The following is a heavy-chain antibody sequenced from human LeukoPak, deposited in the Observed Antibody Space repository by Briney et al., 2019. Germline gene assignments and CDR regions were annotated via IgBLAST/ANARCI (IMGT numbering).Heavy chain of an antibody. D-gene: IGHD6-6*01. J-gene: IGHJ6*02. CDR3: ATALVRNYHYYGMDV. CDR2: IIPIFGTA. CDR1: GGTFSSYA. V-gene: IGHV1-69*01. Sequence: VKVSCKASGGTFSSYAISWVRQAPGQGLEWMGGIIPIFGTANYAQKFQGRVTITADESTSTAYMELSSLSSEDTAVYYCATALVRNYHYYGMDVWGQGTTVTVSS.